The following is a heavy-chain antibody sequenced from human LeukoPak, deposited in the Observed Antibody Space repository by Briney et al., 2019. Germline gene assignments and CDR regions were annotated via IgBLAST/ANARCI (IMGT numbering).Heavy chain of an antibody. Sequence: GGSLRLSCAASGFTFSSYAMHWVRQAPGKGLEWGAVISYDGSNKYYADSVKGRFTISRDNSKNTLYLQMNSLRAEDTAVYYCARVLTTVTTGFDYWGQGTLVTVSS. J-gene: IGHJ4*02. D-gene: IGHD4-17*01. V-gene: IGHV3-30*04. CDR3: ARVLTTVTTGFDY. CDR1: GFTFSSYA. CDR2: ISYDGSNK.